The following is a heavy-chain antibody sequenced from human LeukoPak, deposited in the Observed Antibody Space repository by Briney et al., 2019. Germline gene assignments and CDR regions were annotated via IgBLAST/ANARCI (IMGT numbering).Heavy chain of an antibody. CDR1: GFTFSSYG. V-gene: IGHV3-30*02. CDR2: IRYDGSNK. J-gene: IGHJ4*02. CDR3: AKEMSSYCSGGSCYSDY. D-gene: IGHD2-15*01. Sequence: GGSLRLSCAASGFTFSSYGMHWVRQAPGKGLEWVAFIRYDGSNKYYADSVKGRFTISRDNSKNTLYLQMNSLRAEDTAVYYCAKEMSSYCSGGSCYSDYWGQGTLVTVSS.